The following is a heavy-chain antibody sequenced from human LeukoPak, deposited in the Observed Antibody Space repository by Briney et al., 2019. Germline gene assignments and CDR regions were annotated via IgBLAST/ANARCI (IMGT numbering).Heavy chain of an antibody. CDR2: ISSSSSTI. CDR3: ARNYYDILTGYAYYFDY. V-gene: IGHV3-48*01. D-gene: IGHD3-9*01. J-gene: IGHJ4*02. CDR1: GFTFSSYS. Sequence: GGSLRLSCAASGFTFSSYSMNWVRQAPGKGLEWVSYISSSSSTIYYADSVKGRFTISRDNAKNSLYLQMNSLRAEDTAVYDCARNYYDILTGYAYYFDYWGQGTLVTVSS.